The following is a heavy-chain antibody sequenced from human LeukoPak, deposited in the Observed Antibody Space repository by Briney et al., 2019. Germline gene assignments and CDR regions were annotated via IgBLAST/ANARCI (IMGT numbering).Heavy chain of an antibody. CDR2: IIPILGIA. CDR3: ARDLVVPAAKGYYYSMDV. J-gene: IGHJ6*02. V-gene: IGHV1-69*04. Sequence: VASVKVSCKASGGTFSSYAISWVRQAPGQGLEWMGRIIPILGIANYPQKFQGRVTITADKSTSTAYMELSSLRSEDTAVYYCARDLVVPAAKGYYYSMDVWGQGTTVTVSS. CDR1: GGTFSSYA. D-gene: IGHD2-2*01.